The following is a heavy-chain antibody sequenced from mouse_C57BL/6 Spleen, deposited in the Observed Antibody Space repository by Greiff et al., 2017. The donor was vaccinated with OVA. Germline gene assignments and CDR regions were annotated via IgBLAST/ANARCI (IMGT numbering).Heavy chain of an antibody. CDR2: IDPSDSYT. D-gene: IGHD2-1*01. Sequence: VQLQQPGAELVMPGASVKLSCKASGYTFTSYWMHWVKQRPGQGLEWIGEIDPSDSYTNYNQKFKGKSTLTVDKSSSTAYMQLSSLTSEDSAVYYCARDGNYPAYWGQGTLVTVSA. V-gene: IGHV1-69*01. J-gene: IGHJ3*01. CDR1: GYTFTSYW. CDR3: ARDGNYPAY.